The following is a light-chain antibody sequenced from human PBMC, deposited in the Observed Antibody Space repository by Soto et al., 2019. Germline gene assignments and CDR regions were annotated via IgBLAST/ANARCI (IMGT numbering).Light chain of an antibody. Sequence: DIQMTQSPSMLSASVGDRVTIACRASQSIRRWLAWYQQKPGKAPKLLIFDASTLESGVPSRFSGRRSETEFTLTTSSLQPHDFVTYYCQQYNSYSPATFGQGTKVEI. CDR3: QQYNSYSPAT. V-gene: IGKV1-5*01. CDR2: DAS. J-gene: IGKJ1*01. CDR1: QSIRRW.